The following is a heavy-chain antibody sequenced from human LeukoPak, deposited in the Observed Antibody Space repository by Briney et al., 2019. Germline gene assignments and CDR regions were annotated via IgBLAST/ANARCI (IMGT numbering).Heavy chain of an antibody. CDR2: ISYDGSNK. V-gene: IGHV3-30*18. CDR1: GFTFSSYG. CDR3: AKSSVFPPYYYYGMDV. J-gene: IGHJ6*02. Sequence: GGSLRLSCAASGFTFSSYGMHWVRQAPGKGLEWVAVISYDGSNKYYADSVKGRFTISRDNSKNTLYLQMNSERADDAAVYYSAKSSVFPPYYYYGMDVWGQGTTVTVSS. D-gene: IGHD2-21*01.